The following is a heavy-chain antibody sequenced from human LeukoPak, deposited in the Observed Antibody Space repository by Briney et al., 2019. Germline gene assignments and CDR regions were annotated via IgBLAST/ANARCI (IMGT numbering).Heavy chain of an antibody. Sequence: GGSLRLSCAASGFTFSSYSMNWVRQAPGKGLEWVSSISSISSYIYYADSLKGRFTISRDNAKNSLYLQMNSLRAEDTAVYYCAITIFGVVQPIPYYWGQGTLVTVSS. CDR1: GFTFSSYS. CDR2: ISSISSYI. D-gene: IGHD3-3*01. CDR3: AITIFGVVQPIPYY. V-gene: IGHV3-21*01. J-gene: IGHJ4*02.